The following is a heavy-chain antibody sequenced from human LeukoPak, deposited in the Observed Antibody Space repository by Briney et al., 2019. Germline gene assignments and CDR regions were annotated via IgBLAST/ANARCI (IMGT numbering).Heavy chain of an antibody. CDR3: ARVFDYGDSFSDY. D-gene: IGHD4-17*01. CDR2: ISSSSSYI. V-gene: IGHV3-21*01. J-gene: IGHJ4*02. CDR1: GFTFSSYS. Sequence: GGSLRLSCAASGFTFSSYSMNWVRQAPGKGLEWVSSISSSSSYIYYADSVKGRFTISRDNAKNSLYLQMNSLRAEDTAVYYCARVFDYGDSFSDYWGQGTLVTVSS.